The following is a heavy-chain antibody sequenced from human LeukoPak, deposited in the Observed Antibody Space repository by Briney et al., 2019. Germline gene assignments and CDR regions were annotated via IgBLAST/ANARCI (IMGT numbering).Heavy chain of an antibody. CDR3: AILRSGGGDYHRGYYYYGMDV. D-gene: IGHD2-21*02. J-gene: IGHJ6*02. V-gene: IGHV3-30-3*01. CDR2: ISYDGSNK. Sequence: GGSLRLSCAASGFTFSSYAMHWVRQAPGKGLEWVAVISYDGSNKYYADSVKGRFTISRDNSKNTLYPQMNSLRAEDTAVYYCAILRSGGGDYHRGYYYYGMDVWGQGTTVTVSS. CDR1: GFTFSSYA.